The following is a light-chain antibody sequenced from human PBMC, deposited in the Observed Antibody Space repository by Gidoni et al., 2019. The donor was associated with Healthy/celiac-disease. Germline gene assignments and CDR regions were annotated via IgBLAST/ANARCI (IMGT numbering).Light chain of an antibody. CDR3: QQRSNWPPLYT. CDR2: DAS. Sequence: EIVLTQSPATLSLSPGERATLSCRASQSVSSYLAWYQQKPGQAPRLLIYDASNRATGIPARFSGSGSGTDFTLTISSLEPEDFAVYYGQQRSNWPPLYTFXXXTKLEIK. CDR1: QSVSSY. V-gene: IGKV3-11*01. J-gene: IGKJ2*01.